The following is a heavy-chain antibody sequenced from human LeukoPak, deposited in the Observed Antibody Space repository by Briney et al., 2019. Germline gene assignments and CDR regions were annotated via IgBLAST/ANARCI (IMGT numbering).Heavy chain of an antibody. CDR1: GGTFSSYA. V-gene: IGHV1-69*13. D-gene: IGHD3-10*01. CDR3: ARGVWAMVRGVTIFDY. CDR2: IIPIFGTA. J-gene: IGHJ4*02. Sequence: ASVKVSCKASGGTFSSYAISWVRQAPGQGLEWIGGIIPIFGTANYAQKFQGRVTITADESTSTAYMELSSLRSEDTAVYYCARGVWAMVRGVTIFDYWGQGTLVTVSS.